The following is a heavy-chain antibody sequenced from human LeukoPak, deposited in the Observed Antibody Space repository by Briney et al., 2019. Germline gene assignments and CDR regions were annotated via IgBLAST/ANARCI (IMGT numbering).Heavy chain of an antibody. CDR2: IWYDGTNK. CDR3: ARVYYGGNSLTLDY. V-gene: IGHV3-33*03. Sequence: GGSLRLSCAASGFTFSSYGMHWVRQAPGKGLEWVAVIWYDGTNKNYAESVKGRFTISRDNAMNTLYLQVNSLRAEDTAVYYCARVYYGGNSLTLDYWGQGTLVTVSS. CDR1: GFTFSSYG. D-gene: IGHD4-23*01. J-gene: IGHJ4*02.